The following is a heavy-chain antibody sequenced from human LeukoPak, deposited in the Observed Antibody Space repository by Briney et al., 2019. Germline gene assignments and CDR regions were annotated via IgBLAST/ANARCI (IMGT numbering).Heavy chain of an antibody. Sequence: ASVKVSCKASGYTFTSYYMHWVRQAPGQGLEWMGIINPSGGSTSYAQKFQGRVTMTRDTSTSTVYMELSSLRSEDTAVYYCARGGLVPLLKSYWFDPWGQGTLVTVSS. CDR2: INPSGGST. CDR3: ARGGLVPLLKSYWFDP. CDR1: GYTFTSYY. V-gene: IGHV1-46*01. J-gene: IGHJ5*02. D-gene: IGHD6-13*01.